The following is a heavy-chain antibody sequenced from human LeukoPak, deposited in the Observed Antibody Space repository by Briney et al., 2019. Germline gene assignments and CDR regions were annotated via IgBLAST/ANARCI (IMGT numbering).Heavy chain of an antibody. J-gene: IGHJ2*01. D-gene: IGHD3-22*01. Sequence: SETLSLTCTVSGGSISSSSYYWGWIRQPPGRGLEWIGSIYYSGSTSYNPSLKSRVTISVDTSKNQFSLKLSSVTAADTAVYYCARGVTLIVVVIHDWYFDLWGRGTVFTVSS. CDR3: ARGVTLIVVVIHDWYFDL. CDR1: GGSISSSSYY. CDR2: IYYSGST. V-gene: IGHV4-39*01.